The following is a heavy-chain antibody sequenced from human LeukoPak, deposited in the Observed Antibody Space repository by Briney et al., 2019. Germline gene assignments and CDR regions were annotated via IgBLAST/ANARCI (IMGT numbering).Heavy chain of an antibody. D-gene: IGHD2-2*02. Sequence: PSETLSLTCTVSGYSISSGYYWGWIRQPPGKGLEWIGSIYHSGSTYYNPSLKSRVTISVDTSKNQFSLKLSSVTAADTAVYYCARDGPAIVVVPAAILPLDYWGQGTLVTVSS. CDR2: IYHSGST. CDR3: ARDGPAIVVVPAAILPLDY. CDR1: GYSISSGYY. J-gene: IGHJ4*02. V-gene: IGHV4-38-2*02.